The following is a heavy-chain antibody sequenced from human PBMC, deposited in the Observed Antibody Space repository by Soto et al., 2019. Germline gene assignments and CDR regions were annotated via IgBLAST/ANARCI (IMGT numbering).Heavy chain of an antibody. J-gene: IGHJ4*02. D-gene: IGHD2-2*01. CDR2: ISASNGNR. CDR1: GYDFSSYG. CDR3: VRDPQRNDY. Sequence: QVQLVQSGAEVKKPGASVKVSCKASGYDFSSYGISWVRQAPGQGLEWMGWISASNGNRDYAQQFQGRVNMTSDTSRTLAYIELRSLRSDDTAVYYCVRDPQRNDYWGQGTLVNVSS. V-gene: IGHV1-18*04.